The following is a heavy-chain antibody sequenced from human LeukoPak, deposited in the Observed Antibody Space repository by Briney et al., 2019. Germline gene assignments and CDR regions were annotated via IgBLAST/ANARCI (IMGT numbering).Heavy chain of an antibody. CDR2: IYYSGST. Sequence: SETLSLTCTVSSGSISSYYWSWIRQPPGKGLEWIGYIYYSGSTNYNPSLKSRVTISVDTSKNQFSLKLSSVTAADTAVYYCARGFRYYVDSLWAFDIWGQGTMVTVSS. CDR3: ARGFRYYVDSLWAFDI. V-gene: IGHV4-59*01. CDR1: SGSISSYY. J-gene: IGHJ3*02. D-gene: IGHD3-10*02.